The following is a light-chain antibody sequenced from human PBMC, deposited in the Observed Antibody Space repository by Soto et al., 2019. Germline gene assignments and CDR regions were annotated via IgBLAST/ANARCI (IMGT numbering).Light chain of an antibody. CDR2: DVS. V-gene: IGLV2-14*01. CDR1: NSDVGGYNY. Sequence: QSALTQPASVSGSPGQSITISCTGTNSDVGGYNYVSWYQQHPGKAPKLMIYDVSNRPSGVSNRFSGSKSGNTASLTISGLQAEDEADYYCSSYTSSSTLGYVFGTGTKVTVL. CDR3: SSYTSSSTLGYV. J-gene: IGLJ1*01.